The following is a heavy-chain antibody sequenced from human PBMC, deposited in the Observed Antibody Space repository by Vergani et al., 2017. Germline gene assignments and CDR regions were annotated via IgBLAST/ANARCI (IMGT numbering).Heavy chain of an antibody. Sequence: EVQLVESGGGLVQPGGSLRLSCAASGFTFSSYWMSWVRQAPGKGLEWVANIKQDGSEKYYVDSVKGRFTISRDNAKNSLYLQMNSLRADDTAVYYCAXDRHYDILTGQENWFDPWGQGTLVTVSS. V-gene: IGHV3-7*03. D-gene: IGHD3-9*01. CDR3: AXDRHYDILTGQENWFDP. CDR2: IKQDGSEK. CDR1: GFTFSSYW. J-gene: IGHJ5*02.